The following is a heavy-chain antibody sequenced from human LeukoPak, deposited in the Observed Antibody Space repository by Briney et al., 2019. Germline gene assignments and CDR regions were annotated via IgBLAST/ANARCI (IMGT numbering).Heavy chain of an antibody. Sequence: SETLSLTCTVSGGSISNYYWSWIRQPPGKGLEWIGYIYYSGSTNYNPSLKSRVTISVDTSKNQFSLKLSSVTAADTAVYYCARGPPNLYYGSGSYDFWFDPWGQGTLVTVSS. CDR2: IYYSGST. J-gene: IGHJ5*02. CDR3: ARGPPNLYYGSGSYDFWFDP. D-gene: IGHD3-10*01. V-gene: IGHV4-59*01. CDR1: GGSISNYY.